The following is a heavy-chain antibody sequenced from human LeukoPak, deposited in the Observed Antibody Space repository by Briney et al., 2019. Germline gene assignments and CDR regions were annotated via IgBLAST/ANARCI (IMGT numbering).Heavy chain of an antibody. CDR1: GYSISSGYY. V-gene: IGHV4-38-2*02. J-gene: IGHJ4*02. D-gene: IGHD1-26*01. Sequence: SETLSLTCAVSGYSISSGYYWGWIRQPPGKGLEWIGSIYHSGSTYYNPSLKSRVTISVDTSKNQFSRKLSSVTAADTAVYYCARDGGYSGSYYLDYWGQGTLVTVSS. CDR3: ARDGGYSGSYYLDY. CDR2: IYHSGST.